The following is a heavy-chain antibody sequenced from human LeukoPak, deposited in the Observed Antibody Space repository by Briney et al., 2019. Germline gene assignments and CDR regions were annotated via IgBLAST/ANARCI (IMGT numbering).Heavy chain of an antibody. D-gene: IGHD3-16*01. V-gene: IGHV3-23*01. CDR2: ISGSGGST. CDR1: GFTFSSYA. CDR3: AKDFGPPDY. J-gene: IGHJ4*02. Sequence: LGGSLRLSCAASGFTFSSYAMTWVRQAPGKGLEWVSAISGSGGSTNYADSVKGRFTISRDNSKNTLYLQMNSLRADDTAVYYCAKDFGPPDYWGQGTLVTVSS.